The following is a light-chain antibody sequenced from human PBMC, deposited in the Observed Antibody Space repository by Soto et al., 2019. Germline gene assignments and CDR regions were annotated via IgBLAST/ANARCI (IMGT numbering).Light chain of an antibody. CDR1: SGDVGGYDY. CDR3: SSHTSGSTRV. V-gene: IGLV2-14*01. J-gene: IGLJ1*01. Sequence: QSVLTQPASGSGYPGQPIAISCTGTSGDVGGYDYVCWYQQHPDKAPTLMIYAVPKQPTWVSNRFPGPNDGNTASLAISGLQPEDEADYYCSSHTSGSTRVFGPGTEVTVL. CDR2: AVP.